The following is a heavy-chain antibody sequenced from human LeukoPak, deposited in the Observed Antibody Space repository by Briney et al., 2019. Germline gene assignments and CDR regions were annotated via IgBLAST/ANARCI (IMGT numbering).Heavy chain of an antibody. CDR2: INPNSGGT. CDR1: GYTFTGYY. CDR3: ARGSCSSTSCYVWPTSTFDY. V-gene: IGHV1-2*06. D-gene: IGHD2-2*01. Sequence: ASVKVSCKASGYTFTGYYMHWVRQAPGQGLEWMGRINPNSGGTNYAQKFQGRVTMTRDTSISTAYMELGRLRSDDTAVYYCARGSCSSTSCYVWPTSTFDYWGQGTLVTVSS. J-gene: IGHJ4*02.